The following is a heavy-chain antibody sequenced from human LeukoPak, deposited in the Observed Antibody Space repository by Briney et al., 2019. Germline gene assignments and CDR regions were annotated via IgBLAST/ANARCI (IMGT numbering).Heavy chain of an antibody. Sequence: SETLSLTCTVSGGSISNSYWSWIRQPPGKGLEWIGYIYYSGGTNYNPSLKSRVTISVDTSKDQFSLRLTSVTAADTAVYYCATTINYYDSSGHYYNWFDPWGQGTLVTVSS. CDR3: ATTINYYDSSGHYYNWFDP. J-gene: IGHJ5*02. CDR1: GGSISNSY. CDR2: IYYSGGT. V-gene: IGHV4-59*01. D-gene: IGHD3-22*01.